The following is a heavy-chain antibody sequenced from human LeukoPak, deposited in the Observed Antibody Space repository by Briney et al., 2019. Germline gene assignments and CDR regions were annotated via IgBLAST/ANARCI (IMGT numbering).Heavy chain of an antibody. Sequence: ASVKVSCKASGYTFTGYYMHWERQAPGQGLEWMGWINPNSGGTKYAQKFQGRVTMTRDRSISTAYMELSRLRSDDTAVYYCARAYSGYDHGDYWGQGTLVTVSS. D-gene: IGHD5-12*01. V-gene: IGHV1-2*02. J-gene: IGHJ4*02. CDR2: INPNSGGT. CDR1: GYTFTGYY. CDR3: ARAYSGYDHGDY.